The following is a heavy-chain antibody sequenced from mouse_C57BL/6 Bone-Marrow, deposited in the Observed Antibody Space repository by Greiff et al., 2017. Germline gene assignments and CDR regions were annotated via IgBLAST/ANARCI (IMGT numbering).Heavy chain of an antibody. CDR2: IHPGSGGT. Sequence: QVQLQQSGAALVRPGPSVKVSCKASGYAFTNYLLEWVKQRPGQGLEWIGVIHPGSGGTNYNEKFKGKATLTADNSSSTAYMQLSSLTSEDSAVYFCARTLYYDLDDYAMDYWGQGTSVTVSS. D-gene: IGHD2-4*01. CDR3: ARTLYYDLDDYAMDY. CDR1: GYAFTNYL. J-gene: IGHJ4*01. V-gene: IGHV1-54*01.